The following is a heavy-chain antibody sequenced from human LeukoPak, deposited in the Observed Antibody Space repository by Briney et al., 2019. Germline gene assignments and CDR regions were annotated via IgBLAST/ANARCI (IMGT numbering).Heavy chain of an antibody. CDR2: IYTSGST. V-gene: IGHV4-4*07. CDR3: ARDFGIVGARALYYFDY. Sequence: SETLSLTCTVSGGSISSYYWSWIRQPAGKGLEWIGRIYTSGSTNYNPSLKSRVTMSVDTSKNQFSLKLSSVTAAYTAVYYCARDFGIVGARALYYFDYWGQGTLVTVSS. J-gene: IGHJ4*02. D-gene: IGHD1-26*01. CDR1: GGSISSYY.